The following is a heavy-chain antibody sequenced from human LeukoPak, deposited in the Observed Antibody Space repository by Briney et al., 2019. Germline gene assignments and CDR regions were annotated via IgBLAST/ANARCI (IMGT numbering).Heavy chain of an antibody. CDR3: ARGSSTAVVILDPYYFDS. D-gene: IGHD3-22*01. J-gene: IGHJ4*02. Sequence: ASVKVSCKASGYDFTSYYMQWLRQAPGQGLEWMAIISPSSGSTSFAQKFQGRLSMTRDTSTSTVYMELRSLRSEDTAVYYCARGSSTAVVILDPYYFDSWGQGTLVTVSS. CDR2: ISPSSGST. V-gene: IGHV1-46*01. CDR1: GYDFTSYY.